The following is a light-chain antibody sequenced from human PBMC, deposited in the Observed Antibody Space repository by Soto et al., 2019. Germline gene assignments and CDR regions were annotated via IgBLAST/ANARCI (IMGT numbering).Light chain of an antibody. CDR3: QQYNIWPPWT. CDR2: GAS. J-gene: IGKJ1*01. V-gene: IGKV3-15*01. Sequence: EIVLTQSPGTLSLSPGERATLSCRASQSFSTYLAWYQQKPGQAPRLLIYGASTRATGVPARFSGSGSGTDFTLTISSLQSEDFAVYYCQQYNIWPPWTFGQGTKV. CDR1: QSFSTY.